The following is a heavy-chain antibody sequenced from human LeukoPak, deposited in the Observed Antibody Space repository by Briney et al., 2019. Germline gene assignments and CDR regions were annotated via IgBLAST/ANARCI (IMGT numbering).Heavy chain of an antibody. D-gene: IGHD3-10*01. CDR1: GGSISNSTYY. CDR2: IYYSGST. CDR3: ARQIRGDYYFDY. V-gene: IGHV4-39*01. Sequence: SETLSLTCTVCGGSISNSTYYWGCIRQPPGKGLEWIGTIYYSGSTYYNPSLKSRVTISVDTSKNHFSLNLSSLTAADTAVYYCARQIRGDYYFDYWGQGTLVTVSS. J-gene: IGHJ4*02.